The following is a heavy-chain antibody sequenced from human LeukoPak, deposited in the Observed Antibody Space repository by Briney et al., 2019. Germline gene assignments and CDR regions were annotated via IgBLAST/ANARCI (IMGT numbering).Heavy chain of an antibody. J-gene: IGHJ3*02. CDR1: GGSFSGYY. CDR3: AGGPCATGYCPDAFDI. V-gene: IGHV4-34*01. Sequence: SETLSLTCAVYGGSFSGYYWSWIRQPPGKGLEWIGEINHSGSTNYNPSLKSRVTRSVDTSKNQFALKLSSVTAGDTAVYYCAGGPCATGYCPDAFDIWRQGTIVTVSS. CDR2: INHSGST. D-gene: IGHD3-9*01.